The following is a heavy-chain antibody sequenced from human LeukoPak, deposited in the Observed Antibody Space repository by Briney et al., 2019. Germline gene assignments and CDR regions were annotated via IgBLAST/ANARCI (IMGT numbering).Heavy chain of an antibody. Sequence: GGSLRLSCAASGFTFSSYEMNWVRQAPGTGLEWVSYISSSGSTIYYADSVKGRFTISRDNAKNSLYLQMNSLRAEDTAVYYCATDGGPAYSSSWYLYWGQGSLVTVSS. CDR1: GFTFSSYE. D-gene: IGHD6-13*01. CDR3: ATDGGPAYSSSWYLY. J-gene: IGHJ4*02. V-gene: IGHV3-48*03. CDR2: ISSSGSTI.